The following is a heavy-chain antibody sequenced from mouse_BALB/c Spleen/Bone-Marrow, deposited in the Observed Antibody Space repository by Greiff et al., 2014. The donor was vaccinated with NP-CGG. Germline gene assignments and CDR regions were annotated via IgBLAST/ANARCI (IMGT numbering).Heavy chain of an antibody. V-gene: IGHV1S29*02. J-gene: IGHJ1*01. D-gene: IGHD2-10*02. CDR3: ARSYGNWYFDV. CDR2: IYPYNGGT. Sequence: EVKLMESGPELVKPGASVKISCKASGYTFTDYNMHWVKQSHGKSLEWIGYIYPYNGGTGYNQKFKSKATLTVDNSSSTAYMELLSLTSEDSAVYYCARSYGNWYFDVWGAGTTVTVSS. CDR1: GYTFTDYN.